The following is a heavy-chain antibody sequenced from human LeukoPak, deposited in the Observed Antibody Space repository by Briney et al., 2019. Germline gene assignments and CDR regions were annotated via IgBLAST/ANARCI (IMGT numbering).Heavy chain of an antibody. J-gene: IGHJ4*02. Sequence: GRSLRLSCAASGFTFSSYAMHWVRQAPGKGLEWVAGISYDGGNKYHADSVKGRFTISRDNSKNTLYLQMNSLRTEDTAVYYCARELGGSYGGFDYWGQGTLVTVSS. CDR1: GFTFSSYA. CDR2: ISYDGGNK. CDR3: ARELGGSYGGFDY. V-gene: IGHV3-30*01. D-gene: IGHD1-26*01.